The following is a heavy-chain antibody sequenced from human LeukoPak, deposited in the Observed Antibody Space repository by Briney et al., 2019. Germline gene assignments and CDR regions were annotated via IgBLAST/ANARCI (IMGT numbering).Heavy chain of an antibody. V-gene: IGHV3-33*08. CDR1: GFTVSSNY. J-gene: IGHJ4*02. Sequence: GGSLRLSCAASGFTVSSNYMSWVRQAPGKGLEWVAVIWYDGSNKYYADSVKGRFTISRDNSKNTLYLQMNSLRAEDTAVYYCARGKYSNGWYYFDYWGQGTLVTVSS. CDR3: ARGKYSNGWYYFDY. D-gene: IGHD6-19*01. CDR2: IWYDGSNK.